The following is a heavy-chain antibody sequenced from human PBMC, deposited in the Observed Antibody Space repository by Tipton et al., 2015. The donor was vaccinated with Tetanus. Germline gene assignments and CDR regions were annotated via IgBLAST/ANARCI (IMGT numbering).Heavy chain of an antibody. V-gene: IGHV5-51*01. CDR1: GYDFSTYW. Sequence: QLVQSGAEVKKPGESLKISCKASGYDFSTYWIGWVRQMPGKGPEWMGMIFPSGSDPKYSPSFQGQVTMSADKSISTAYLQLNNLKASDTATYYCARHSLRAFATWSDPWGQGTLVTVSS. D-gene: IGHD3-10*01. J-gene: IGHJ5*02. CDR2: IFPSGSDP. CDR3: ARHSLRAFATWSDP.